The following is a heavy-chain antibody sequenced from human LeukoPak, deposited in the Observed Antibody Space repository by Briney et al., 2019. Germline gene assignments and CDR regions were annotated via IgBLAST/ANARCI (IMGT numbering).Heavy chain of an antibody. Sequence: GGSLRLSCAASGFTFSSYWMTWVLQAPGKGLEWVANIKQDGSEKYYVDSVKGRFTISRDNAKNSLYLQMNSLRVEDTAVYYCVRGRGMDVWGQGTTVTVSS. V-gene: IGHV3-7*01. CDR1: GFTFSSYW. J-gene: IGHJ6*02. CDR2: IKQDGSEK. CDR3: VRGRGMDV.